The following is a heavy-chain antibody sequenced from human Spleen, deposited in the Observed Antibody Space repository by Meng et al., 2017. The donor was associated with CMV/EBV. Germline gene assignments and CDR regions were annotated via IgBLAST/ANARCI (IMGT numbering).Heavy chain of an antibody. CDR1: GGSISSSNW. D-gene: IGHD2-15*01. V-gene: IGHV4-4*02. CDR3: ARRYCSGGSCFLRGYYGMDI. J-gene: IGHJ6*02. Sequence: GSLRLSCAVSGGSISSSNWWSWIRQSQGKGLEWIGEISHSASTSYSPSLKTRVSMSLDRSKNQFFLKLYSVTAADTAVYYCARRYCSGGSCFLRGYYGMDIWGPGTTVTVSS. CDR2: ISHSAST.